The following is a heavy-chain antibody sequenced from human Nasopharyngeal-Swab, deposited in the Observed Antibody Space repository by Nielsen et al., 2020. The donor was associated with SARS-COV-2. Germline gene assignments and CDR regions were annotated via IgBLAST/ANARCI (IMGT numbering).Heavy chain of an antibody. V-gene: IGHV4-39*01. CDR3: ARLVAAAIMPENWFDP. D-gene: IGHD6-13*01. J-gene: IGHJ5*02. CDR2: IYYSGST. Sequence: WIRQPPGKGLEWIGSIYYSGSTYYNPSLKSRVTISVDTSKNQFSLKLSSVTAADTAVYYCARLVAAAIMPENWFDPWGQGTLVTVSS.